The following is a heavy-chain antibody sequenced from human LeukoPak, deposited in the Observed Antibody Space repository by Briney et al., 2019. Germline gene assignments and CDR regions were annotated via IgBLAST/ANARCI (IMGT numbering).Heavy chain of an antibody. Sequence: GGSLRLSCAASGFTFSGYAMTWVRQAPGKGLEWVSSISGRGDNTYYADSVKGRFTISRDNAKNSLYLQMNSLRAEDTAVYYCARPGVVDPLIWGQGTLVTVSS. V-gene: IGHV3-23*01. CDR2: ISGRGDNT. J-gene: IGHJ4*02. CDR3: ARPGVVDPLI. CDR1: GFTFSGYA. D-gene: IGHD3-3*01.